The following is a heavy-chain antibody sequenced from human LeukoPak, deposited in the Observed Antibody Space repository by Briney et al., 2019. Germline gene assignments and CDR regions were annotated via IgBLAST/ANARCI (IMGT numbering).Heavy chain of an antibody. CDR1: GGSFSGYY. D-gene: IGHD3-3*01. V-gene: IGHV4-34*01. CDR3: ARYRAPYDSWSGYYDRKSRWFDP. CDR2: INHSGST. Sequence: SETLSLTCAVYGGSFSGYYWSWIRQPPGKGLEWIGEINHSGSTDYNPSLKSRVTISVDTSKNQFSLKLSSVTAADTAVYYCARYRAPYDSWSGYYDRKSRWFDPWGQGTLVTVSS. J-gene: IGHJ5*02.